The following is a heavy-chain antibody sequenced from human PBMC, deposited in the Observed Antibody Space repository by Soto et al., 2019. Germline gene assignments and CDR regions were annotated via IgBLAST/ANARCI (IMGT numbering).Heavy chain of an antibody. Sequence: QVRLVQSGAEVKKPGSSVKVSCKASGGTFSSYTISWVRQAPGQGLEWMGRIIPILGIANYAQKFQGRVTITADKSTSTAYMELCSLRSEDTAVYYCARGGYCSAQVAFDIWGQGTMVTVSS. V-gene: IGHV1-69*02. D-gene: IGHD5-18*01. J-gene: IGHJ3*02. CDR1: GGTFSSYT. CDR3: ARGGYCSAQVAFDI. CDR2: IIPILGIA.